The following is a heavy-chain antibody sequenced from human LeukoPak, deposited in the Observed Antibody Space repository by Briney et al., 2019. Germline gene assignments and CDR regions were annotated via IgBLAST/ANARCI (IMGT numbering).Heavy chain of an antibody. Sequence: SETLSLTCTVSGGSISSYYWSWIRQPPGKGLEWIGYIYYNGNTNYNPSLKSRVIMSVDTSKNQFSLKLSSLTAADTAIYYCAREIYYDSSAYDYWGQGTLVTVSS. V-gene: IGHV4-59*12. CDR2: IYYNGNT. D-gene: IGHD3-22*01. CDR1: GGSISSYY. J-gene: IGHJ4*02. CDR3: AREIYYDSSAYDY.